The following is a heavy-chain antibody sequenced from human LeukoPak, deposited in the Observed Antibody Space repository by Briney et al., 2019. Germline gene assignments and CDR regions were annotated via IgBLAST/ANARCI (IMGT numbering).Heavy chain of an antibody. D-gene: IGHD4-23*01. CDR2: IIPIFGTA. V-gene: IGHV1-69*13. CDR3: AKADYGGSFDY. Sequence: GASVKVSCKASGGTFSSYAISWVRQAPGQGLEWMGGIIPIFGTANYAQKFQGRVTITADESTSTAYMELSSLRSEDTALYYCAKADYGGSFDYWGQGTLVTVSS. J-gene: IGHJ4*02. CDR1: GGTFSSYA.